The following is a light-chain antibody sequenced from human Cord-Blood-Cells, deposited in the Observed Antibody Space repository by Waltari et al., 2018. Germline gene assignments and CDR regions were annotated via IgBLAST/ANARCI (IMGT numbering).Light chain of an antibody. Sequence: AIRITQSPSSLSASTGDRVTITCRASQGISSYLAWYQQNPGKAPKLLIYAASTLQSGVPSRFSGSGSGTDFPLTISCLQSEDFATYYCQQYYSYPYTFGQGTKLEIK. CDR2: AAS. V-gene: IGKV1-8*01. J-gene: IGKJ2*01. CDR3: QQYYSYPYT. CDR1: QGISSY.